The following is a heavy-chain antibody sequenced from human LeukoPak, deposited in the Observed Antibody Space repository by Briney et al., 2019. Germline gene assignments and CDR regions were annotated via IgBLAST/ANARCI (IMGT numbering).Heavy chain of an antibody. V-gene: IGHV1-2*02. CDR2: INPNSGGT. D-gene: IGHD4-17*01. CDR3: ARAAYYGDYGSAFDI. CDR1: GYTFTGYY. Sequence: ASVKVSCTASGYTFTGYYMHWVRQAPGQGLEWMGWINPNSGGTNYAQKFQGRVTMTRDTSISTAYMELSRLRSDDTAVYYCARAAYYGDYGSAFDIWGQGTMVTVSS. J-gene: IGHJ3*02.